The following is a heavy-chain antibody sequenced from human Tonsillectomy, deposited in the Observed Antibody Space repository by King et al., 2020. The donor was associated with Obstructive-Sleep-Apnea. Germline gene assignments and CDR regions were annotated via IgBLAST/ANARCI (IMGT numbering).Heavy chain of an antibody. J-gene: IGHJ4*02. CDR2: ISYDGSNK. D-gene: IGHD4-11*01. Sequence: VQLVESGGGVVQPGRSLRLSCAASGFTFSSYGMHWVRQAPGKGLEWVAVISYDGSNKYYADSVKGRFTISRDNSKNTLYLQMNSLRAEDTAVYYCAKDFFASLTTFDYWGQGTLVTVSS. CDR1: GFTFSSYG. CDR3: AKDFFASLTTFDY. V-gene: IGHV3-30*18.